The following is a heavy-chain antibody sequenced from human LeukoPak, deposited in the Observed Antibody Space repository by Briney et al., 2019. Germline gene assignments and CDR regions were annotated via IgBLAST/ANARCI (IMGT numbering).Heavy chain of an antibody. D-gene: IGHD1-26*01. V-gene: IGHV1-69*05. CDR2: IIPIFGTA. J-gene: IGHJ4*02. CDR3: AAFVVGATGPFDY. Sequence: ASVKVSCKASGGTFSSYAISWVRQAPGQGLEWMGGIIPIFGTANYAQKFQGRVTITTDESTSTAYMELSSLRSEDTAVYYCAAFVVGATGPFDYRGQGTLVTVSS. CDR1: GGTFSSYA.